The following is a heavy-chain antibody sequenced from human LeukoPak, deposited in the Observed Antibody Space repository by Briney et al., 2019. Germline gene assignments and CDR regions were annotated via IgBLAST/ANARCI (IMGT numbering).Heavy chain of an antibody. Sequence: SETLSLTCTVSGGSISSSSYYWGWMRQPPGKGLEWIGSIYYSGSTYYNPSLKSRVTISVDTSQNQFSLKLSSVTATDTAVYYCARVAVPAALIYYYYYMDVWGKGTTVTVSS. V-gene: IGHV4-39*07. CDR1: GGSISSSSYY. CDR3: ARVAVPAALIYYYYYMDV. D-gene: IGHD2-2*01. CDR2: IYYSGST. J-gene: IGHJ6*03.